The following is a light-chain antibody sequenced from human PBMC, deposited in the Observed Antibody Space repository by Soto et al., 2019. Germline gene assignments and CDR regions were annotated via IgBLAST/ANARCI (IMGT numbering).Light chain of an antibody. CDR1: SSNIGAGYE. CDR3: QSYDSSLSGYV. V-gene: IGLV1-40*01. CDR2: ENN. J-gene: IGLJ1*01. Sequence: QSVLTQPPSVSEAPGQRVTISCTGSSSNIGAGYEAHWYQQVPGTAPKLLIYENNNRPSAVPDRFSGSKSAASASLAITGFHAEDEAEYYCQSYDSSLSGYVFGTGTKLTVL.